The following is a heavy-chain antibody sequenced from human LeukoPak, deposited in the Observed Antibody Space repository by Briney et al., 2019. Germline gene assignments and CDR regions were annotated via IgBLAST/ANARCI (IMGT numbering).Heavy chain of an antibody. V-gene: IGHV4-61*05. CDR2: IYYSGST. Sequence: SETLSLTCTVSGGSISSSSHYWGWIRQPPGKGLEWIGYIYYSGSTNYNPSLKSRVTISVDTSKNQFSLKLSSVTAADTAVYYCARVPARRVVTTPAYFDYWGQGTLVTVSS. CDR1: GGSISSSSHY. J-gene: IGHJ4*02. D-gene: IGHD2-21*02. CDR3: ARVPARRVVTTPAYFDY.